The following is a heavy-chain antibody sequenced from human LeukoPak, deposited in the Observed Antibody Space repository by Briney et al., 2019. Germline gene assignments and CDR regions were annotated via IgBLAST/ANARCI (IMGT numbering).Heavy chain of an antibody. CDR2: INHSGST. Sequence: PSETLSLTCAVYGGSLSGYYWSWIRQPPGKGLEWIGEINHSGSTNYNPSLKSRVTISVDTSKNQFSLKLSSVTAADAAVHYCARDSVDTAMSFWFDPWGQGTLVTASS. J-gene: IGHJ5*02. CDR1: GGSLSGYY. V-gene: IGHV4-34*01. D-gene: IGHD5-18*01. CDR3: ARDSVDTAMSFWFDP.